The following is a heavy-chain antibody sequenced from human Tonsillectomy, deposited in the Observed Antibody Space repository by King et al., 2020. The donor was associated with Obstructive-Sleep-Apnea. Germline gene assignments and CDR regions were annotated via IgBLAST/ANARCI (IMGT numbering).Heavy chain of an antibody. D-gene: IGHD1-14*01. J-gene: IGHJ4*02. V-gene: IGHV4-59*01. CDR1: GVSISSYY. CDR2: ISYSGNT. CDR3: ACRTEQQYLY. Sequence: VQLQESGPGLVKPSETLSLNCTVSGVSISSYYWSWIRQPPGKGLEWIGHISYSGNTNYNPSPKSRVTISIDTSKNKFSLKLSSVTAADTAVYFCACRTEQQYLYWGQGTLVTVSS.